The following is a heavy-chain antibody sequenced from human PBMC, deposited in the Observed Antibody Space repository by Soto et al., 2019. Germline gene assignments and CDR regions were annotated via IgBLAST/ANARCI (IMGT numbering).Heavy chain of an antibody. CDR3: AATTTWNFHVHY. CDR2: IWYDGSNR. CDR1: GFTISTHG. J-gene: IGHJ4*02. D-gene: IGHD1-7*01. V-gene: IGHV3-33*01. Sequence: QVQLVESGGGVVQPGTSLRLSCAASGFTISTHGMHWVRQAPGKGLEWVANIWYDGSNRFYADSVKGRFTISKDNSKNTIYLQMMSLRAEDRAVYYCAATTTWNFHVHYWGQGTQVTVSS.